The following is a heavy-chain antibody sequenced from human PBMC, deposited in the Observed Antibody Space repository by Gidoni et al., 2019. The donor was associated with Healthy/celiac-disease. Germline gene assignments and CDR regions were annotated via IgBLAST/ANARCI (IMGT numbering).Heavy chain of an antibody. CDR2: IYYSGST. CDR1: GGSISSSSYY. CDR3: ARRPSGGATMD. Sequence: QLQLQESGPGLVKPSETLSLTCTVSGGSISSSSYYWGWIRQPPGKGLEWIGSIYYSGSTYYNPSLKSRVTISVDTSKNQFSLKLSSVTAADTAVYYCARRPSGGATMDWGQGTLVTVSS. D-gene: IGHD1-26*01. V-gene: IGHV4-39*01. J-gene: IGHJ4*02.